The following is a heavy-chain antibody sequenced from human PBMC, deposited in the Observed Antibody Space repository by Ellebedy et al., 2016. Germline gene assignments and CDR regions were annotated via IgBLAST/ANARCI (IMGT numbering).Heavy chain of an antibody. D-gene: IGHD6-19*01. Sequence: SETLSLTCTVSGGSISSSSYYWGWIRQPPGKGLAWIGSIYYSGSTYHNPSLQIRVTISVDTSKNQFSLELSSVTAADTAVYYCARHYSSGWYVAYWGQGTLVSVSS. J-gene: IGHJ4*02. CDR2: IYYSGST. CDR1: GGSISSSSYY. CDR3: ARHYSSGWYVAY. V-gene: IGHV4-39*01.